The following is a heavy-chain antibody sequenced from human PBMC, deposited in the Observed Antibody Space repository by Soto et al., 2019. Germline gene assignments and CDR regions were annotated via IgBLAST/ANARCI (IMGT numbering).Heavy chain of an antibody. CDR3: ATIPIAAAWSNWFDP. CDR1: GYTLTELS. J-gene: IGHJ5*02. D-gene: IGHD6-13*01. Sequence: ASVKVSCKVSGYTLTELSMHWVRQAPGKGLEWMGGFDPEDGETIYAQKFQGRVTMTEDQSTDTAYMELSSLRSEDTAVYYCATIPIAAAWSNWFDPWGQGTLVTVSS. V-gene: IGHV1-24*01. CDR2: FDPEDGET.